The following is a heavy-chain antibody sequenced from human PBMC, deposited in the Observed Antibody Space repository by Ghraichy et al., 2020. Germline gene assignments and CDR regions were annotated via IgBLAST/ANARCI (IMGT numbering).Heavy chain of an antibody. CDR3: ARGYSSGWYPIYYGMDV. V-gene: IGHV4-34*01. Sequence: SETLSLTCAVYGGSFSGYYWSWIRQPPGKGLEWIGEINHSGSTNYNPSLKSRVTISVDTSKNQFSLKLRSVTAADTAVYYCARGYSSGWYPIYYGMDVWGQGTTVTVSS. CDR1: GGSFSGYY. J-gene: IGHJ6*02. D-gene: IGHD6-19*01. CDR2: INHSGST.